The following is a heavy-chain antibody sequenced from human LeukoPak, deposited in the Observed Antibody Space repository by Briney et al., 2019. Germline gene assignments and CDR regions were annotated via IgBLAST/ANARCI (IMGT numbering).Heavy chain of an antibody. D-gene: IGHD4-11*01. Sequence: GASVKVSCKASGYTFTSYYMHWVRQAPGHALEWLGIIHPSGGSTSYAQKFQGRVTMTRDTSTSTVYMELSSLRSEDTAVYYCARDGTVTHYYYYYYYMDVWGKGTTVTVSS. CDR2: IHPSGGST. J-gene: IGHJ6*03. V-gene: IGHV1-46*03. CDR3: ARDGTVTHYYYYYYYMDV. CDR1: GYTFTSYY.